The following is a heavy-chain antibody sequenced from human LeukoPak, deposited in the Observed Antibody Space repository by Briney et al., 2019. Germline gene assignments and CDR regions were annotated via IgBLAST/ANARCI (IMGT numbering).Heavy chain of an antibody. Sequence: GGSLRLSCAASGFIFSDHYMDWVRQAPGKGLEWVGRTRNEANIYTTKYAASVKGRFIISRDDSKNSLYLQMNSLKTEDTAVYYCANYGANHGYFDYWGQGTLVTVSS. V-gene: IGHV3-72*01. CDR1: GFIFSDHY. CDR2: TRNEANIYTT. D-gene: IGHD4-17*01. J-gene: IGHJ4*02. CDR3: ANYGANHGYFDY.